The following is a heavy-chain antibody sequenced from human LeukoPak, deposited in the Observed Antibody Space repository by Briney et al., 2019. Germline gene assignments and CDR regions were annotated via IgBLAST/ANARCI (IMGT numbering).Heavy chain of an antibody. V-gene: IGHV1-46*01. J-gene: IGHJ3*02. CDR1: GYTFTSYY. Sequence: GASVKVSCKASGYTFTSYYMHWVRQAPGQGLEWMGIINPSGGSTSYAQKFQGRVTMTRDMSTSTVYMELSSLRSEDTAVYYCARGITIFGVETDAFDIWGQGTMVTVSS. D-gene: IGHD3-3*01. CDR3: ARGITIFGVETDAFDI. CDR2: INPSGGST.